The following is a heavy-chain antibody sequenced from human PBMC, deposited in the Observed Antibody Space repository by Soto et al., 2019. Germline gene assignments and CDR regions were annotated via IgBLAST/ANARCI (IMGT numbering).Heavy chain of an antibody. CDR3: ARHHVRGRTIAGAAEF. V-gene: IGHV4-34*01. CDR1: GGSLSGYY. Sequence: QVQLQQWGAGLLKPSETLSLTCAVYGGSLSGYYWSGLRTPPGEALEWIGEINHSGNTNYNPSLKSRVTISVDTSKNQLFLNLSSVTAADTAMYYCARHHVRGRTIAGAAEFWGQGTLVTVSS. D-gene: IGHD1-26*01. J-gene: IGHJ4*02. CDR2: INHSGNT.